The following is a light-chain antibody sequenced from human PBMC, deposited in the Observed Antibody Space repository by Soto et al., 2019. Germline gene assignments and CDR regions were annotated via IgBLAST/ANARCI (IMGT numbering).Light chain of an antibody. CDR1: QALSNY. Sequence: EIQLTQSPTFLSAFVGDTITITCRASQALSNYLAWYQQKPGKAPDLLIYSASTLQSGVPSRFSRSGSETKFSLTIRALQPEDFATYYCQQLSRYPLTFGGGTKVDIK. CDR3: QQLSRYPLT. J-gene: IGKJ4*01. V-gene: IGKV1-9*01. CDR2: SAS.